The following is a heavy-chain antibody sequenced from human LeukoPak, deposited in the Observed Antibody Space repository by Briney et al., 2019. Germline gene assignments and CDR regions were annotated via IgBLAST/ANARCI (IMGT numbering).Heavy chain of an antibody. Sequence: GASVKVSRKASGYTFTSYGISGVRQAPGQGLDGMGWISAYNGNTNYAQKLQGRVTMTTDTSTSTAYMELRSLRSDDTAVYYCARDRVLSGSGSYYEPLFFSVWGQGTLVTVSS. CDR1: GYTFTSYG. J-gene: IGHJ4*02. CDR3: ARDRVLSGSGSYYEPLFFSV. CDR2: ISAYNGNT. V-gene: IGHV1-18*01. D-gene: IGHD3-10*01.